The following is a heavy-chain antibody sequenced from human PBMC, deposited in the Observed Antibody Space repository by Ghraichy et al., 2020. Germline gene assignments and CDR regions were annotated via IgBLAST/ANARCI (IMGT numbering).Heavy chain of an antibody. Sequence: GGSLRHSCSASGFIFNNYAMYWVRQAPGKGLEFVSTINNNGDTTSYADSVKGRFTLSRDNSKNTLYLQMSSLRPDDTAVYYCVKRGCSGGSCYGQVEYWGRGTLVTVSS. CDR1: GFIFNNYA. V-gene: IGHV3-64D*08. CDR3: VKRGCSGGSCYGQVEY. CDR2: INNNGDTT. J-gene: IGHJ4*02. D-gene: IGHD2-15*01.